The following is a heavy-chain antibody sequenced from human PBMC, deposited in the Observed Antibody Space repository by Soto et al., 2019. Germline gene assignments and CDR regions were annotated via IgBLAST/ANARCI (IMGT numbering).Heavy chain of an antibody. CDR1: GYTFISYA. CDR3: ARGGGNLDD. J-gene: IGHJ4*02. CDR2: INPRDGTT. D-gene: IGHD1-1*01. Sequence: ASVQVSCKASGYTFISYAMYWVRQAPGQGLEWMGIINPRDGTTKYAQNFQGRVTMTRDTSTSTVYMELSSLRSEDTAVYYCARGGGNLDDRGQGTLVTVSS. V-gene: IGHV1-46*01.